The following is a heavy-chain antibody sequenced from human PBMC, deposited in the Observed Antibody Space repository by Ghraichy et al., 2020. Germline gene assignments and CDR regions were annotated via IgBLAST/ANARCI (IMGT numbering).Heavy chain of an antibody. CDR1: GFTFDDYA. D-gene: IGHD3-16*01. V-gene: IGHV3-43*02. CDR2: ISGDGGST. Sequence: GGSLRLSCAASGFTFDDYAMHWVRQAPGKGLEWVSLISGDGGSTYYADSVKGRFTISRDNSKNSLYLQMNSLRTEDTALYYCAKDIVRDRGDDAFDIWGQGTMVTVSS. CDR3: AKDIVRDRGDDAFDI. J-gene: IGHJ3*02.